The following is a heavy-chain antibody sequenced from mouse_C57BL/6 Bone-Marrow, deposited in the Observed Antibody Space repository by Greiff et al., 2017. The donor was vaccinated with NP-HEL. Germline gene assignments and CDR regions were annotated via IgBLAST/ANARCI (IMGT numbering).Heavy chain of an antibody. CDR3: ARNYYGSSLYYFDY. CDR1: GFTFSDYG. Sequence: EVKLVESGGGLVQPGGSLKLSCAASGFTFSDYGMAWVRQAPRKGPEWVAFISNLAYSIYYADTVTGRFTISRENAKNTLYLEMSSLRSEDTAMYYCARNYYGSSLYYFDYWGQGTTLTVSS. D-gene: IGHD1-1*01. V-gene: IGHV5-15*04. J-gene: IGHJ2*01. CDR2: ISNLAYSI.